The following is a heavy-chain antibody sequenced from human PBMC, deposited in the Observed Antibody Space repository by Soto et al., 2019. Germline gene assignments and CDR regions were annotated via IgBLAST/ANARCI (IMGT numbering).Heavy chain of an antibody. J-gene: IGHJ4*02. V-gene: IGHV3-30*03. Sequence: HPGGSLRLSCAASGFTFSSYGMHWVRQAPGKGLEWVAVISYDGSNKYYADSVKGRFTISRDNSKNTLYLQMNSLRAEDTAVYFCAIDFYGSWGQGTLVTVSS. CDR3: AIDFYGS. CDR2: ISYDGSNK. D-gene: IGHD4-17*01. CDR1: GFTFSSYG.